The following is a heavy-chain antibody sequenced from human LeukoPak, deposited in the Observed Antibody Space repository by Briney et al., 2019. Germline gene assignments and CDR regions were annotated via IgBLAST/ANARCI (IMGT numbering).Heavy chain of an antibody. J-gene: IGHJ3*02. V-gene: IGHV1-46*01. CDR3: ARVTYYYDGNVAFDI. Sequence: GASVKVSCKASGYTFTSYYMHWVRQAPGQGLEWMGIINPSGGSTSYAQKFQGRVTMTRDTSTNTVYMELSSLRSEDTAVYYCARVTYYYDGNVAFDIWGQGTMVTVSS. CDR2: INPSGGST. D-gene: IGHD3-22*01. CDR1: GYTFTSYY.